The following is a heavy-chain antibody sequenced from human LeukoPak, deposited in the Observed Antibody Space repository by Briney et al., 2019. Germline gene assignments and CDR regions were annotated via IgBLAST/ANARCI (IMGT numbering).Heavy chain of an antibody. CDR2: IYYSGST. CDR1: GGSISSYY. V-gene: IGHV4-59*12. CDR3: ARMSEGIFDY. Sequence: PSETLSLTCTVSGGSISSYYWSWIRQPPGKGLEWIGYIYYSGSTNYNPSLKSRVTISVDRSKNQFSLKLSSVTAADTAVYYCARMSEGIFDYWGQGTLVTVSS. D-gene: IGHD3-10*01. J-gene: IGHJ4*02.